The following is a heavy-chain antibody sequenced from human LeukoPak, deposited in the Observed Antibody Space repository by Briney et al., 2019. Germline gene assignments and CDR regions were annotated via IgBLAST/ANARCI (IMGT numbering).Heavy chain of an antibody. J-gene: IGHJ4*02. V-gene: IGHV3-20*04. D-gene: IGHD5-24*01. CDR2: INWNGGST. CDR3: ARDIGWLQLGVLDY. CDR1: GFTFDDYG. Sequence: PGGSLRLSCAASGFTFDDYGMRWVRQAPGKGLEWVSGINWNGGSTGYADSVKGRFTISRDNAKNSLYLQMNSLRAEDTALYYCARDIGWLQLGVLDYWGQGTLVTVSS.